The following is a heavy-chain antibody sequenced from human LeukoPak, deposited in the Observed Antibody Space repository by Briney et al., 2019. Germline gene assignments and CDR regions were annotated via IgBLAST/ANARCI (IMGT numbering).Heavy chain of an antibody. J-gene: IGHJ4*02. V-gene: IGHV3-43*02. CDR2: ISGDGGST. CDR3: AKGARRITIFGVVITPIDC. D-gene: IGHD3-3*01. Sequence: PGGSLRLPCAASGFTFDDYAMHWVRQAPGKGLEWVSLISGDGGSTYYADSVKGRFTISRDNSKNSLYLQMNSLRTEDTALYYCAKGARRITIFGVVITPIDCWGQGTLVTVSS. CDR1: GFTFDDYA.